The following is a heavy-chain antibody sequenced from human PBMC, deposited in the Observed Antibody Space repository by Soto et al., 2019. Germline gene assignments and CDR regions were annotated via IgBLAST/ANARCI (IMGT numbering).Heavy chain of an antibody. D-gene: IGHD4-17*01. CDR3: AKDARLRIHYYGMDV. CDR1: GGSISSSNW. V-gene: IGHV4-4*02. Sequence: SETLSLSCAVSGGSISSSNWWIWVRKPPGKGLEWIGEIYHSGSTNYNPSLKSRVTISVDKSKNQFSLKLSSVTAEDTAVYYCAKDARLRIHYYGMDVWGQGTTVTVSS. CDR2: IYHSGST. J-gene: IGHJ6*02.